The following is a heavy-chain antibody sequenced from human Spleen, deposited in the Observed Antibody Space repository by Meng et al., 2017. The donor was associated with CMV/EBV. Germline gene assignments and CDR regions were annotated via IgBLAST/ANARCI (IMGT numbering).Heavy chain of an antibody. D-gene: IGHD2-2*01. CDR1: GDSISSGGYY. Sequence: SETLSLTCNVSGDSISSGGYYWSWMRQLPGEGLEWIGYIYYSGTTYYNPSLKSRVTISVDTSKKQFSLKLSSVTAADTAVYYCARGHRYCSSTSCYPHYYYGMDVWGQGTTVTVSS. CDR2: IYYSGTT. CDR3: ARGHRYCSSTSCYPHYYYGMDV. V-gene: IGHV4-31*03. J-gene: IGHJ6*02.